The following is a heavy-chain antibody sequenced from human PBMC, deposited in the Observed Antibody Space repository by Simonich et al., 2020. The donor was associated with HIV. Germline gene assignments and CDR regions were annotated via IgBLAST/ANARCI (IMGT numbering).Heavy chain of an antibody. CDR1: GFTVSSNY. J-gene: IGHJ6*02. D-gene: IGHD2-15*01. CDR3: SKDRGWNAMDV. Sequence: EVQLVESGGGLVQPGGSLRLSCAASGFTVSSNYMYWVRQAPGKGRGWVSRINTDGTGTSYADSVKGRFTISRDNAKNTLYLQMNSLRAEDTAVYYCSKDRGWNAMDVWGQGTTVTVSS. CDR2: INTDGTGT. V-gene: IGHV3-74*01.